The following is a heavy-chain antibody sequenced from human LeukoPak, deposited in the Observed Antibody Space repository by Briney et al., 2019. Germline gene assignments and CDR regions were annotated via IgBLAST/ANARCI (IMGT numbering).Heavy chain of an antibody. V-gene: IGHV4-39*07. J-gene: IGHJ6*03. D-gene: IGHD3-3*01. Sequence: SETLSLTCTVSGGSISSSSYYWGWIRQPPGKGLEWIGGIYYSGSTYYNPSLKSRVTISVDTSKNQFSLKLSSVTAADTAVYYCARGAYDFWSGYYYPGYYYYMDVWGKGTTVTVSS. CDR2: IYYSGST. CDR1: GGSISSSSYY. CDR3: ARGAYDFWSGYYYPGYYYYMDV.